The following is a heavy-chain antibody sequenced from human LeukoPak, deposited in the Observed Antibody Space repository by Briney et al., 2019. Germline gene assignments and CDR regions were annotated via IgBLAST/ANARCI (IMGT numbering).Heavy chain of an antibody. D-gene: IGHD6-25*01. Sequence: GDSLKISCKGTGYSFADYWIGWVRQMPGKGLEWMGIVYPGDSDTRYSPSFQGQVTISADKSISTAYLQWSSLKASDTAMYYCGTSSGAFDYWGQGTLVTVSS. CDR3: GTSSGAFDY. V-gene: IGHV5-51*01. CDR1: GYSFADYW. CDR2: VYPGDSDT. J-gene: IGHJ4*02.